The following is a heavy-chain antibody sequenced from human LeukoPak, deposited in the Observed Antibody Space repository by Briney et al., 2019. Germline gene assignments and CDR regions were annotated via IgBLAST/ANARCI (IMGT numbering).Heavy chain of an antibody. CDR3: ASLFLCYGCSRSSDAINI. CDR2: ISYDGSNK. D-gene: IGHD6-6*01. Sequence: PGGSLRLSGAASGFTFSSYAMHWVRQAPGKGLEWVAVISYDGSNKYYADSVKGRFTISRDNSKNTLYLQMNSLRAEDTAVYYCASLFLCYGCSRSSDAINIWGQGTMVTVSS. J-gene: IGHJ3*02. V-gene: IGHV3-30*04. CDR1: GFTFSSYA.